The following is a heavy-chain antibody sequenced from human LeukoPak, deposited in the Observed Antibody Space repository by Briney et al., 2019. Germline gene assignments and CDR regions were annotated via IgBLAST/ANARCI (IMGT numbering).Heavy chain of an antibody. CDR1: GGSISSYY. Sequence: SETLSLTCAVSGGSISSYYWSWIRQPPGKGLEWIGYIYDSGSTNYNPSLKSRVTISVDTSKNQFSLKLSSVTAADTAVYYCACLTTADAFDIWGQGTMVTVSS. CDR2: IYDSGST. CDR3: ACLTTADAFDI. V-gene: IGHV4-59*01. J-gene: IGHJ3*02. D-gene: IGHD3-22*01.